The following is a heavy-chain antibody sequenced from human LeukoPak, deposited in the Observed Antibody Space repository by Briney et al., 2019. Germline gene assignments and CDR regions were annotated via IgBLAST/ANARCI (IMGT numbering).Heavy chain of an antibody. CDR1: GGTFSSYA. CDR2: IIPIFGTA. V-gene: IGHV1-69*13. D-gene: IGHD3-3*01. J-gene: IGHJ6*03. CDR3: ARDDPSVDLTIFGVVPFARYYYYYMDV. Sequence: ASVKVSCKASGGTFSSYAICWVRQAPGQGLEWMGGIIPIFGTANYAQKVQGRVTITADESTSTAYMELSSLRSEDTAVYYCARDDPSVDLTIFGVVPFARYYYYYMDVWGKGTTVTVSS.